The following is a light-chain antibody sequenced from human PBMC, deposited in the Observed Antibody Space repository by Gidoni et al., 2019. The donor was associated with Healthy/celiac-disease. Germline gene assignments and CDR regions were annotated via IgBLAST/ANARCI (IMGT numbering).Light chain of an antibody. J-gene: IGKJ5*01. Sequence: EIVLTQSPGTLSLSPGERATLSCRASQSVSSSYLAWYQQKPGQAPRLLIYGASSRATGIPDFTLTISRLEPEDFAVYYCQQYGSSPIXFXQGTRLEIK. CDR1: QSVSSSY. CDR3: QQYGSSPIX. V-gene: IGKV3-20*01. CDR2: GAS.